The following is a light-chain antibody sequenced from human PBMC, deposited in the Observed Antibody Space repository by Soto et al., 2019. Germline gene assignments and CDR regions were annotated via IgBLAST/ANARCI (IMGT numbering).Light chain of an antibody. Sequence: DIQMTQSPSTLSASVGDRVTITCRASQSISSWLAWYQQEPGKAPKLLIYAASGLASGVPSRSSGSVSGTEFTLTISSLQPDDFATYYCQRYDTYSWTFGQGTKVDIK. CDR3: QRYDTYSWT. V-gene: IGKV1-5*03. J-gene: IGKJ1*01. CDR2: AAS. CDR1: QSISSW.